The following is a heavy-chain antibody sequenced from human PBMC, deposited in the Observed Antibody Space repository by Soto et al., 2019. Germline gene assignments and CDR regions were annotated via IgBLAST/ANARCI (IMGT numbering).Heavy chain of an antibody. CDR3: TRVSLHPRPDN. CDR2: IQSDGSKQ. CDR1: GFTFSSYW. J-gene: IGHJ4*02. V-gene: IGHV3-7*04. D-gene: IGHD4-4*01. Sequence: EVQLVESGGGLVQPGGSLRLSCAASGFTFSSYWMNWIRQPPGKGLEWVANIQSDGSKQFYVDSVKGRFTISSDNAKNLVYLQINSLRADDTALYYFTRVSLHPRPDNWGQGTLVTVSS.